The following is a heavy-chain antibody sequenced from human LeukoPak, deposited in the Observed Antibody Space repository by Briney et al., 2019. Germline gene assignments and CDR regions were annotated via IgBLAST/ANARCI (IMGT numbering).Heavy chain of an antibody. CDR3: YAHGSGSYWAIGY. D-gene: IGHD3-10*01. J-gene: IGHJ4*02. Sequence: GGSLRLSCAASGFTVSSNYMSSVRQAPGKGLGWVSVIYSGGSTYYADSVKGRFTISRDNSKNTLYLQMNSLRAEDTAVYYCYAHGSGSYWAIGYWGQGTLVTVSS. CDR2: IYSGGST. V-gene: IGHV3-53*01. CDR1: GFTVSSNY.